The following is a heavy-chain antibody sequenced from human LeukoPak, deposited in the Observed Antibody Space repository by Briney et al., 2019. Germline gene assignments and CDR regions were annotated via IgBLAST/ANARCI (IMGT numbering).Heavy chain of an antibody. D-gene: IGHD1-26*01. V-gene: IGHV3-74*01. CDR2: INSDGSST. CDR3: AGVGATSPLDY. CDR1: GFTFSSYW. Sequence: PGGSLRLSCAASGFTFSSYWMHWVRQAPGKGLVWVSRINSDGSSTSYADSVKGRFTISRDNAKNTLYLQMNSLRAEDTAVYYCAGVGATSPLDYWGQGTLVTASS. J-gene: IGHJ4*02.